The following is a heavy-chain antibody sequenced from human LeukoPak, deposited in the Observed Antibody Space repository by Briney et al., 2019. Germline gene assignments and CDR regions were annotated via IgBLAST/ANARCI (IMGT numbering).Heavy chain of an antibody. V-gene: IGHV5-51*01. D-gene: IGHD4-17*01. CDR3: ARHSVTHTDLYYYYYYMDV. Sequence: GESLKISCKGSGYSFTSYWIGWVRQMPGKGLEWMGIIYPGDSDTRYSPSFQGQVTISADKSISTAYLQWSSLKASDTAMYYCARHSVTHTDLYYYYYYMDVWGKGTTVTVSS. CDR1: GYSFTSYW. J-gene: IGHJ6*03. CDR2: IYPGDSDT.